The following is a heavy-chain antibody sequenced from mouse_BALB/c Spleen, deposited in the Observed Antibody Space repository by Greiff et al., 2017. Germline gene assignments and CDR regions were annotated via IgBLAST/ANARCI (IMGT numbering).Heavy chain of an antibody. D-gene: IGHD2-10*02. CDR3: ARVQYGKAWFAY. CDR1: GFSLTSYG. J-gene: IGHJ3*01. CDR2: IWAGGST. Sequence: VKLVESGPGLVAPSQSLSITCTVSGFSLTSYGVHWVRQPPGKGLEWLGVIWAGGSTNYNSALMSRLSISKDNSKSQVFLKMNSLQTDDTAMYYCARVQYGKAWFAYWGQGTLVTVSA. V-gene: IGHV2-9*02.